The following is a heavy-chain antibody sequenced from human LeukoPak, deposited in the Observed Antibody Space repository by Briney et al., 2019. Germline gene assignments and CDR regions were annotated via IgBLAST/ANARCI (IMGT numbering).Heavy chain of an antibody. Sequence: SETLSLTCTVTGGSISSYYWSWIRQPPGKGLEWIGEINHSGTTNYNPSLKSRVTMSVDKSKSQFSLKLSSVTAADTAVYYCARHSSRIAVAGKTDWFDPWGQGTLVTVSS. D-gene: IGHD6-19*01. CDR1: GGSISSYY. V-gene: IGHV4-34*01. CDR3: ARHSSRIAVAGKTDWFDP. J-gene: IGHJ5*02. CDR2: INHSGTT.